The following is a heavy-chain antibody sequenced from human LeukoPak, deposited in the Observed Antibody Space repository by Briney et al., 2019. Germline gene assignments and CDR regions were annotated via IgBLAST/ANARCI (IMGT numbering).Heavy chain of an antibody. V-gene: IGHV3-23*01. J-gene: IGHJ4*02. CDR1: GFTFSSYD. D-gene: IGHD2-15*01. CDR2: ISGSGGST. Sequence: GGSLRLSCAASGFTFSSYDMSWVRQAPGKGLEWVSAISGSGGSTYYADSVKGRFTISRDNSKNTLYLQMNSLRAEDTAVYYCAKDGGYCSGGSCYYSPYYFDYWGQGTLVTVSS. CDR3: AKDGGYCSGGSCYYSPYYFDY.